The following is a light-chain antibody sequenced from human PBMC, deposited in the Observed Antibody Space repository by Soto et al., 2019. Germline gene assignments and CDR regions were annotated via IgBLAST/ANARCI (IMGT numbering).Light chain of an antibody. J-gene: IGKJ1*01. CDR1: QSISSY. Sequence: DIQMTQSPSSLSASVGDRVTITCRASQSISSYLNWYQQKPGKAPKLLIYAASSLQSGVPSRFSGSGSGTDFTLTISSLQHEDFATYYCQHSYSTRWTFGQGTKVDIK. CDR2: AAS. V-gene: IGKV1-39*01. CDR3: QHSYSTRWT.